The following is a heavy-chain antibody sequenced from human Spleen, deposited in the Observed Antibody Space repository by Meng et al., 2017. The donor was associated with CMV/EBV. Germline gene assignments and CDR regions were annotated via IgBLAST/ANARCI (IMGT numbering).Heavy chain of an antibody. J-gene: IGHJ5*02. V-gene: IGHV2-26*01. Sequence: SGPTLVKPTETLTLTCTVSGFSLRNPRMGVSWIRQPPGKALEWLAHIFSSDEKSYSTSLKSRLSISKDTSKSQVVLTMTNMDPVDTATYYCARSTLIGDNWFDPWGQGTLVTVSS. CDR2: IFSSDEK. D-gene: IGHD7-27*01. CDR3: ARSTLIGDNWFDP. CDR1: GFSLRNPRMG.